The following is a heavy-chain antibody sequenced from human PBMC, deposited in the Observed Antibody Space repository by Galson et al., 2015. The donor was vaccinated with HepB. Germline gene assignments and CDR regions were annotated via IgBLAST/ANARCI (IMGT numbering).Heavy chain of an antibody. D-gene: IGHD7-27*01. CDR2: ISGTDGST. J-gene: IGHJ4*02. V-gene: IGHV3-23*01. Sequence: SLRLSCAASGFTFSTYAMTWVRQAPGKGLEWVSVISGTDGSTYYADSVKGRFTISRDNSKNTLYMQLNSLRAEDTAVYYCAKDTRTGDGHLDNWGQGTLVTVSS. CDR3: AKDTRTGDGHLDN. CDR1: GFTFSTYA.